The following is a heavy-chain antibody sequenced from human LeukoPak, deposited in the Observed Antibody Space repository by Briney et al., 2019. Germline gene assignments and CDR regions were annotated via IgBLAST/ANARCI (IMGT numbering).Heavy chain of an antibody. D-gene: IGHD6-13*01. V-gene: IGHV3-53*01. Sequence: GGSLRLSCVGSEFTVSANYMSWVRQAPGKDLEWVSFSDPDGATSYADSVKGRFTISREDSKNALLLQMNSLRVEDTAMYYCTKGTFDHWGQGTMVTVSS. CDR1: EFTVSANY. CDR2: SDPDGAT. J-gene: IGHJ3*01. CDR3: TKGTFDH.